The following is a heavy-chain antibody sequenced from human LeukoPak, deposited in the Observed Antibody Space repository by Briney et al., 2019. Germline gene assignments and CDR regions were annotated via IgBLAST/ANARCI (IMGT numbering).Heavy chain of an antibody. CDR3: ARLAVYGSHY. Sequence: PSETLSLTCTVSGGSISSSSYYWGWIRQPPGKGLEWIGSIYYSGSTYYNPSLKSRVTISVDTSKNQFSLKLSSVTAADTAVYYCARLAVYGSHYWGQGTLVTVSS. CDR2: IYYSGST. V-gene: IGHV4-39*01. D-gene: IGHD3-10*01. CDR1: GGSISSSSYY. J-gene: IGHJ4*02.